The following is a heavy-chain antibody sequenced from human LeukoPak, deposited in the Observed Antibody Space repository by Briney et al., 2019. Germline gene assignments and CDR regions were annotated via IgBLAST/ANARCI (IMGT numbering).Heavy chain of an antibody. Sequence: GGSLRLSCAASGFTFSNAWMTWVRQAPGKGLEWVGRIKSITDGGTTDYAAPVKGRFTISRDDSKNTLFLQMNSLKTEDTAVYYCATYYRSGYWGQGTLVTVSS. CDR3: ATYYRSGY. D-gene: IGHD3-10*01. J-gene: IGHJ4*02. CDR2: IKSITDGGTT. CDR1: GFTFSNAW. V-gene: IGHV3-15*01.